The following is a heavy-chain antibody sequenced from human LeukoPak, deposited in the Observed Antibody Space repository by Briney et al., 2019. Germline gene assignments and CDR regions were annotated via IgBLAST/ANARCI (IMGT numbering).Heavy chain of an antibody. CDR3: AKSPYNWNCVDY. V-gene: IGHV3-23*01. CDR2: ISGSGGST. Sequence: GGSLRLSCAASGFTFSSYAMSWVRQSPGKGLEWVSVISGSGGSTYYAGSVKGRFTISRDNSKNTPYLQMNSLRAEDTAVYYCAKSPYNWNCVDYWGQGTLVTVSS. D-gene: IGHD1-7*01. J-gene: IGHJ4*02. CDR1: GFTFSSYA.